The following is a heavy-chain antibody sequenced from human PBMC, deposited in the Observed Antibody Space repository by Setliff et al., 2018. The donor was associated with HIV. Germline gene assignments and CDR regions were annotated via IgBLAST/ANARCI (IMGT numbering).Heavy chain of an antibody. J-gene: IGHJ5*02. CDR2: ISWNSGST. V-gene: IGHV3-9*01. CDR3: ARGLERTNVLFGVVSIWFDP. D-gene: IGHD3-3*01. Sequence: PGGSLRLSCAASEFTFDDYALHWVRLPPGKGLEWVSGISWNSGSTGYAASVKGRFTISRDNAKKSLYLQMNSLRAEDTAVYYCARGLERTNVLFGVVSIWFDPWGQGTLVTVSS. CDR1: EFTFDDYA.